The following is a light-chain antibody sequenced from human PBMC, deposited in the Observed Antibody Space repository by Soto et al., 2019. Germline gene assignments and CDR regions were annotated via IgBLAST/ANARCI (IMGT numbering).Light chain of an antibody. CDR2: AAS. V-gene: IGKV1D-12*01. Sequence: DIQMTQSPSSVSASVGDRVTITCRASQGISSWLGWYQQKPGKAPKLLIYAASSLQSGVPSRFSGSGSGTDCPLAISSLQPEDFATYSCQQANSFPFTFGGGTKVEIK. CDR1: QGISSW. CDR3: QQANSFPFT. J-gene: IGKJ4*01.